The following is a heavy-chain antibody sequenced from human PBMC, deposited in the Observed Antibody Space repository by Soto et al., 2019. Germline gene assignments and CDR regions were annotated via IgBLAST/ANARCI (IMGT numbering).Heavy chain of an antibody. CDR1: GGSFSGYY. Sequence: SETLSLTCAVYGGSFSGYYWSWIRQPPGKGLEWIGEINHSGSTNYNPSLKSRVTISVDTSKNQFSLKLSSVTAADTAVYYCARGQLVYAAVAGTYSDYWGQGTLVTVSS. V-gene: IGHV4-34*01. D-gene: IGHD6-19*01. J-gene: IGHJ4*02. CDR2: INHSGST. CDR3: ARGQLVYAAVAGTYSDY.